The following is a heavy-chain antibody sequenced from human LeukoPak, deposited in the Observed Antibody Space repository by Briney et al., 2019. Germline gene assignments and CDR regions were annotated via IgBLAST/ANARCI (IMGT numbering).Heavy chain of an antibody. V-gene: IGHV4-30-4*01. CDR1: GGSISSGDYY. CDR2: IYYSGST. CDR3: TREYGDDNWFDP. Sequence: SETLSLTCTVSGGSISSGDYYWSWIRQPPGKGLEWIGYIYYSGSTYYNPSLKSRVIISVDTSKNQFSLKLSSVTAADTAVYYCTREYGDDNWFDPWGQGTLVTVSS. D-gene: IGHD4-17*01. J-gene: IGHJ5*02.